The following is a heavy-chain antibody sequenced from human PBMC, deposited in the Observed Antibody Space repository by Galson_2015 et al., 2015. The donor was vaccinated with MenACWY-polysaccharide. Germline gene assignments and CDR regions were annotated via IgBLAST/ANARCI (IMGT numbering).Heavy chain of an antibody. J-gene: IGHJ1*01. Sequence: SVKVSCKASGDTFTSNYMHCVRQPPGQGPEWRGIINPSDGSTSYAQKFQGRVTMTRDTSTSTVYMELSILRSEDTAVYYCARAKEIAARREYFQHWGQGTLVTVSS. CDR2: INPSDGST. V-gene: IGHV1-46*01. CDR1: GDTFTSNY. D-gene: IGHD6-6*01. CDR3: ARAKEIAARREYFQH.